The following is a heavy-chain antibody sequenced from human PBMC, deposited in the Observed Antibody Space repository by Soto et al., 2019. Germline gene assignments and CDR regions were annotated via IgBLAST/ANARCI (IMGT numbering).Heavy chain of an antibody. CDR1: GFTFSSYG. Sequence: GGSLRLSCAASGFTFSSYGMHWVRQAPGKGLEWVAVISYDGSNKYYADSVKGRFTISRDNSKNTLYLQMNSLRAEDTAVYYCAKGSHYSGYDCMDVWGQGTTVTVSS. V-gene: IGHV3-30*18. J-gene: IGHJ6*02. CDR3: AKGSHYSGYDCMDV. D-gene: IGHD5-12*01. CDR2: ISYDGSNK.